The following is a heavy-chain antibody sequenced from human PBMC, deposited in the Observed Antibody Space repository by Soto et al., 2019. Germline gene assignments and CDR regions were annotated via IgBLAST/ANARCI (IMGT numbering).Heavy chain of an antibody. CDR2: INWNGGST. CDR3: ARDMVEPYKDDYIWGSKEPGAFDI. J-gene: IGHJ3*02. V-gene: IGHV3-20*01. Sequence: GGSLRLSCAASGFTFDDYGMSWVRQAPGKGLEWVSGINWNGGSTGYADSVKGRFTISRDNAKNSLYLQMNSLRAEDTALYHCARDMVEPYKDDYIWGSKEPGAFDIWGQGTMVTVSS. CDR1: GFTFDDYG. D-gene: IGHD3-16*01.